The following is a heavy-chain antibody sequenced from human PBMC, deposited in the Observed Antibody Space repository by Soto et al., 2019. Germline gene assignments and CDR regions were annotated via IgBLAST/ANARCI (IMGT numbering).Heavy chain of an antibody. CDR2: IYYSGST. J-gene: IGHJ6*02. V-gene: IGHV4-61*01. CDR3: ARDYGDRWGDYSGMDV. Sequence: QVQLQESGPGLVKPSETLSLTCTVSGGSVSSGSYYWSWIRQPPGKGLEWIGYIYYSGSTNYNPPLKSRVTISVDTSTNQFSLKLSSVTAADTAVYYCARDYGDRWGDYSGMDVWGQGTTVTVSS. D-gene: IGHD4-17*01. CDR1: GGSVSSGSYY.